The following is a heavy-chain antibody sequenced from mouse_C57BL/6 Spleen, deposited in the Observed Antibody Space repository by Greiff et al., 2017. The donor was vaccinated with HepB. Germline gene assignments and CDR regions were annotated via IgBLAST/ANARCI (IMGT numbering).Heavy chain of an antibody. J-gene: IGHJ1*03. CDR2: INPSTGGT. V-gene: IGHV1-42*01. CDR1: GYSFTGYY. CDR3: ARWGYWYFDV. Sequence: VQLQQSGPELVKPGASVKISCKASGYSFTGYYMNWVKQSPEKSLEWIGEINPSTGGTTYNQKFKAKATLTVDKSSSTASMQLKSLTSEDSAVYYCARWGYWYFDVWGTGTTVTVSS.